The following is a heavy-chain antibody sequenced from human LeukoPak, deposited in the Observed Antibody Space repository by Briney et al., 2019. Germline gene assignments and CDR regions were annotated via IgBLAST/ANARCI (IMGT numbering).Heavy chain of an antibody. V-gene: IGHV3-74*01. J-gene: IGHJ4*02. D-gene: IGHD5-18*01. CDR3: ARDGKRGYSYGYTDY. CDR1: GFTFSSYW. Sequence: GGSLRLSCAASGFTFSSYWMHWVRQAPGKGLVWVSRINSDGSSTSYADSVKGRFTISRDNAKNTLYLQMNGLSAEDTALYYCARDGKRGYSYGYTDYWGQGTLVTVSS. CDR2: INSDGSST.